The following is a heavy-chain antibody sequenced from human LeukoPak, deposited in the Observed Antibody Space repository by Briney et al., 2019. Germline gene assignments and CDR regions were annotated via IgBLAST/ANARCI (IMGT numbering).Heavy chain of an antibody. CDR3: FLPIVGATGNYYYYGMDV. V-gene: IGHV3-23*01. J-gene: IGHJ6*02. D-gene: IGHD1-26*01. CDR1: GFTFSSYA. Sequence: PGGSLRLSCAASGFTFSSYAMSWVRQAPGKGLEWVSATSGSGGSTYYADSVKGRFTISRDNSKNTLYLQMNSLRAEDTAVYYCFLPIVGATGNYYYYGMDVWGQGTTVTVSS. CDR2: TSGSGGST.